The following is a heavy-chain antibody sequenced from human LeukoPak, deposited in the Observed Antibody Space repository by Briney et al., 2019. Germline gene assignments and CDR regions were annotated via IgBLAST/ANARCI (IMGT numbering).Heavy chain of an antibody. CDR2: INHSGST. Sequence: PSETLSLTCAVYGGSFSGYYWSWIRQPPGKGLEWIGEINHSGSTNYNPSLKSRVTISADTSKNQFSLKLSSVTAADTAVYYCATTKYDSQANYYYGMDVWGQGTTVTVSS. CDR3: ATTKYDSQANYYYGMDV. D-gene: IGHD3-22*01. CDR1: GGSFSGYY. V-gene: IGHV4-34*01. J-gene: IGHJ6*02.